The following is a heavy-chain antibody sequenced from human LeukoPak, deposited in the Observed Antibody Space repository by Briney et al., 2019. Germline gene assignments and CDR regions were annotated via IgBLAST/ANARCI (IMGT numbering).Heavy chain of an antibody. CDR2: INPNSGGT. D-gene: IGHD2-15*01. CDR3: ARALCSGGSCYYYYYDMDV. Sequence: ASVKVSCKASGYTFTGYYMHWVRQAPGQGLEWMGWINPNSGGTNYAQKFQGRVTMTRDTSISTAYMELSRLRSDDTAVYYCARALCSGGSCYYYYYDMDVWGQGTTVTVSS. V-gene: IGHV1-2*02. J-gene: IGHJ6*02. CDR1: GYTFTGYY.